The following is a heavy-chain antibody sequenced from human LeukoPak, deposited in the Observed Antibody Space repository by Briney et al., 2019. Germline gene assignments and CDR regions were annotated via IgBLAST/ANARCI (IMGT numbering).Heavy chain of an antibody. CDR3: ATHFDY. J-gene: IGHJ4*02. CDR1: GFTFSSYE. CDR2: TSSSASTI. Sequence: GGSLRLSCAASGFTFSSYEMNWVRQAPGRGLEWVSYTSSSASTIYYADSVRGRFTISRDNAKNSLYLQMNSLRAEDTAVYYCATHFDYWGQGTLVTVSS. V-gene: IGHV3-48*03.